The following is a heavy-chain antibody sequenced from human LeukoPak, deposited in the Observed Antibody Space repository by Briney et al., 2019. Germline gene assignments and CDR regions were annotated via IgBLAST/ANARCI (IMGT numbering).Heavy chain of an antibody. CDR1: GFTFSSYW. J-gene: IGHJ6*03. CDR2: INSDGSNT. V-gene: IGHV3-74*01. Sequence: GGSLRLSCAASGFTFSSYWMNWVRQAPGKGLVWVSRINSDGSNTKYADSVKGRFTISRDNAKNSLYLQMNSLRAEDTAVYYCARLRYSSSWYSHYYYYYMDVWGKGTTVTASS. CDR3: ARLRYSSSWYSHYYYYYMDV. D-gene: IGHD6-13*01.